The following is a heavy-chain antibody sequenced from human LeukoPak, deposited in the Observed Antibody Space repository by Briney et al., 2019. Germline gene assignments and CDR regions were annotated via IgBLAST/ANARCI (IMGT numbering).Heavy chain of an antibody. V-gene: IGHV3-30-3*01. D-gene: IGHD1-7*01. CDR2: ISKDGSDK. CDR1: GFTFSSYA. CDR3: ARDYWWNYDY. J-gene: IGHJ4*02. Sequence: GWSLRLSCAASGFTFSSYAMHWVRQAPGKGLEWVAVISKDGSDKYYPGSVRGRFTISRDNSKNTIYLQMDSLRAEDTAIYYCARDYWWNYDYWGQGTLVTVSS.